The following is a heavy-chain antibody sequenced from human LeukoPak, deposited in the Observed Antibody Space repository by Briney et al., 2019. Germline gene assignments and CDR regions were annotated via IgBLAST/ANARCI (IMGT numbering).Heavy chain of an antibody. D-gene: IGHD3-22*01. V-gene: IGHV4-4*07. J-gene: IGHJ4*02. CDR2: IYTSGST. Sequence: SETLSLTCTVSGGSISSYYWSWIRQPAGKGLEWIGRIYTSGSTNYNPSLKSRVTMSVDTSKNQFSLKLSSVTAADTAVYYCVRADYYYDSSGPPPFDYWGQGTLVTVSS. CDR1: GGSISSYY. CDR3: VRADYYYDSSGPPPFDY.